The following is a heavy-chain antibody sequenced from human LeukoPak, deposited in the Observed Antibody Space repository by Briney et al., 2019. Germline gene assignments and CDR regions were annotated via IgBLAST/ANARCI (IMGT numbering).Heavy chain of an antibody. J-gene: IGHJ4*02. Sequence: GGSLRLSCAASGFTFSSNWMYWVRQAPGKGLVWVSRINSDGSTTSYVDSVKGRFTISRDNAKSTLYLQMNSLRAEDTAVYYCAKAPSIAAAGTFDYWGQGTLVTVFS. CDR3: AKAPSIAAAGTFDY. D-gene: IGHD6-13*01. V-gene: IGHV3-74*01. CDR2: INSDGSTT. CDR1: GFTFSSNW.